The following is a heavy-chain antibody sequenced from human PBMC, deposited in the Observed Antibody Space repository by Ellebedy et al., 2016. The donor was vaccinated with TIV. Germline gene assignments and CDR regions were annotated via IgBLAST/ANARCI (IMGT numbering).Heavy chain of an antibody. CDR1: GDSLSSSNYY. Sequence: SETLSLXXTVSGDSLSSSNYYWGWIRQPPGKGLECIGSFFYTGNTYYNPSLKSRVIISVDTSSNQFSLKMTSVTAADTAVYYCARHARPRTRGGLDVWGQGTTVTVSS. CDR2: FFYTGNT. J-gene: IGHJ6*02. D-gene: IGHD1/OR15-1a*01. V-gene: IGHV4-39*01. CDR3: ARHARPRTRGGLDV.